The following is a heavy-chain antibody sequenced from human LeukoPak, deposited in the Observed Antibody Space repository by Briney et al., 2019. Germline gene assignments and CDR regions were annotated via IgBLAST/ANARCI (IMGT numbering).Heavy chain of an antibody. Sequence: GSLRLSCAASGFTFSSYWMSWVRQAPGKGLEWVANIKQDGSERYYVDSLKGRFTISRDNAKNSLYLQMSSLRAEDTAVYYCARRIVGAPAWFDPWGQGTLVTVSS. CDR2: IKQDGSER. V-gene: IGHV3-7*01. CDR1: GFTFSSYW. D-gene: IGHD1-26*01. CDR3: ARRIVGAPAWFDP. J-gene: IGHJ5*02.